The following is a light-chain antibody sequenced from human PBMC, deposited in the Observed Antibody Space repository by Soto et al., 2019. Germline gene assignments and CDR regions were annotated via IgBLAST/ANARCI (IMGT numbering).Light chain of an antibody. CDR1: QGISSY. CDR2: AAS. V-gene: IGKV1-9*01. Sequence: DIPLTQSPSFLSASVGDRVTITCRASQGISSYLAWYQRKPGKAPKLLIYAASTLQSGVPSRFSGSGSGTEFTLTISSLQPEDFATYYCQQRRTFGQGTKLEIK. J-gene: IGKJ2*01. CDR3: QQRRT.